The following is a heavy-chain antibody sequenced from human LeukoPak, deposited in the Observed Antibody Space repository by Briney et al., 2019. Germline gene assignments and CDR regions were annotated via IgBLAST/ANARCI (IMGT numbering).Heavy chain of an antibody. D-gene: IGHD2-2*01. J-gene: IGHJ4*02. CDR3: ATDLGYCSSTSCYAD. V-gene: IGHV1-24*01. CDR2: FDPEDGET. Sequence: ASVKVSGKVSGYTLTELSMHWVRQAPGKGLEWMGGFDPEDGETIYAQKFQGRVTMTEDTSTDTAYMELSSLRSEDTAVYYCATDLGYCSSTSCYADWGQGTLVTVSS. CDR1: GYTLTELS.